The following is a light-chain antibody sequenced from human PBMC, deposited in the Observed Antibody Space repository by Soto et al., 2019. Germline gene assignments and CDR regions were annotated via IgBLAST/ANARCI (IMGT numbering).Light chain of an antibody. CDR2: RDS. V-gene: IGLV3-9*01. CDR3: QVWDSSTARV. Sequence: SYELTQPLSVSVALGQTARFPWGGNNIGSKNVHWYQQKPGQAPVLVIYRDSNRPSGIPERFSGSNSGNTATLTISRAQAGDEADYYCQVWDSSTARVFGGGTKLTVL. CDR1: NIGSKN. J-gene: IGLJ3*02.